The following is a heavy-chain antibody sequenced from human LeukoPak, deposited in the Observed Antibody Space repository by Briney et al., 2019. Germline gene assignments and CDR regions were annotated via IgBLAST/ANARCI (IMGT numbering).Heavy chain of an antibody. CDR2: MNPNSGTT. V-gene: IGHV1-8*01. D-gene: IGHD5-18*01. J-gene: IGHJ3*02. CDR1: GYTFTSYD. Sequence: ASVKVSCKASGYTFTSYDINWVRQATGQGLEWMGWMNPNSGTTGYAQKFQGRVTMTRNTSISTAYMELSSLRSEDTAVYYCARGRYSYGQDAFDIWGQGTMVTVSS. CDR3: ARGRYSYGQDAFDI.